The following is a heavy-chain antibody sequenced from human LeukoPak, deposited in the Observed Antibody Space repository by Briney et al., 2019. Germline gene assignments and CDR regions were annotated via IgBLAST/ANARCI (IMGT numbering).Heavy chain of an antibody. CDR1: GFTFSSYA. D-gene: IGHD2-2*01. CDR2: ISGSGGST. CDR3: AIDGYCSSTSCAAAHDY. J-gene: IGHJ4*02. Sequence: GGSLRLSCAASGFTFSSYAMSWVRQAPGKGLEWVSAISGSGGSTYYADSVKGRFTISRDNSKNTLYLQMNSLRAEDTAVYYCAIDGYCSSTSCAAAHDYWGQGTLVTVSS. V-gene: IGHV3-23*01.